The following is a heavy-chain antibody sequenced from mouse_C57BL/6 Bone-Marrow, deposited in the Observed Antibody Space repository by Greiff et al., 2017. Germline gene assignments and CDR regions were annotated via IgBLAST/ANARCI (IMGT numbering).Heavy chain of an antibody. D-gene: IGHD1-1*01. V-gene: IGHV1-81*01. CDR2: IYPRSGNT. CDR3: ARCPYYYGSSSLWYFDV. J-gene: IGHJ1*03. Sequence: QVQLKQSGAELARPGASVKLSCKASGYTFTSYGISWVKQRTGQGLEWIGEIYPRSGNTYYNEKFKGKATLTADKSSSTAYMELRSLTSEDSAVYFCARCPYYYGSSSLWYFDVWGTGTTVTVSS. CDR1: GYTFTSYG.